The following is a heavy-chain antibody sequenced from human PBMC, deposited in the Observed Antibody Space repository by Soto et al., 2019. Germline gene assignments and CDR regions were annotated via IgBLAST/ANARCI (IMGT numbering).Heavy chain of an antibody. V-gene: IGHV1-2*04. CDR3: ARALERRFGFGFDY. CDR2: INPNSGGT. CDR1: GYTFTGYY. J-gene: IGHJ4*02. D-gene: IGHD1-1*01. Sequence: QVQLVQSGAEVKKPGASVKVSCKASGYTFTGYYMHWVRQAPGQGLEWMGWINPNSGGTNYAQKFQGWVIMTRDTSISTAYMELSRLRSDDTAVYYCARALERRFGFGFDYWGQGTLVTVSS.